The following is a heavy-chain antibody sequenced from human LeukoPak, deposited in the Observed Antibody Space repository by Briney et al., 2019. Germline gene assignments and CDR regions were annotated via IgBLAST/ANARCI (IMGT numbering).Heavy chain of an antibody. CDR1: GLTFNNYA. CDR3: TTDPNGDYIGAFGP. CDR2: ITGNGGRA. Sequence: GGSLRLSCAASGLTFNNYAMTWVRQAPGKGLEWVSSITGNGGRAVYTDSVKGRFTISRYNSKNTLFLHMNSLRVEDTASYFCTTDPNGDYIGAFGPWGQGTLVTVSS. J-gene: IGHJ5*02. D-gene: IGHD2-21*02. V-gene: IGHV3-23*01.